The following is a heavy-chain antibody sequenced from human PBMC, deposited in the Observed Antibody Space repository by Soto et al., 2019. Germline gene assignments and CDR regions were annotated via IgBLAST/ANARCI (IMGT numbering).Heavy chain of an antibody. CDR3: AREEGGGYDHRWFDP. J-gene: IGHJ5*02. CDR2: IYDSGST. D-gene: IGHD5-12*01. V-gene: IGHV4-31*03. CDR1: GGSISSSGYY. Sequence: QVQLQESGPGLVKPSQTLSLTCTVSGGSISSSGYYWSWIRQHPGKGLGWIGYIYDSGSTYYNPSLKSRVTTAVDTSKNQCPPKLSSVIAADTAVYYCAREEGGGYDHRWFDPWGQGTLVTVSS.